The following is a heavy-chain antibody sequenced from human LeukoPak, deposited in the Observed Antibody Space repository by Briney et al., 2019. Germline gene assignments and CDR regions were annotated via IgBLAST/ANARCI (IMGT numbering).Heavy chain of an antibody. V-gene: IGHV3-7*01. CDR2: IKRDGSEK. D-gene: IGHD5-12*01. Sequence: GGSLRLSCAASGFTFRRHWMSWIRQSPGKGLEWVANIKRDGSEKYYLDSVKGRFTISKDNAKNSLYLEMNSLRVEDTAVYYCTKLSAGYDIWGQGTMVTVSS. CDR1: GFTFRRHW. J-gene: IGHJ3*02. CDR3: TKLSAGYDI.